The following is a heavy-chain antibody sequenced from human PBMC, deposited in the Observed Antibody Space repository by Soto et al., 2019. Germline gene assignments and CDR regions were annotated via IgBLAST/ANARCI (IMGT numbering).Heavy chain of an antibody. V-gene: IGHV3-21*01. J-gene: IGHJ5*02. CDR1: GFPFSSYS. Sequence: PGGALRLSCAGSGFPFSSYSLNWVCQAQGKGLEWVSSISSSSTYIYYADSVKGRFSISRDNAKNSLYLQMNSLRAEDTALYYCARTIYCSGSTCYNNWFDPWGQGTLVTVSS. D-gene: IGHD2-15*01. CDR2: ISSSSTYI. CDR3: ARTIYCSGSTCYNNWFDP.